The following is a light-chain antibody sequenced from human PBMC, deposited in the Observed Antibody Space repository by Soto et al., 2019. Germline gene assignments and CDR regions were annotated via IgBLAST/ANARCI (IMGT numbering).Light chain of an antibody. CDR2: YDS. Sequence: SYELTQPPSVSVAPGKTARITCGGNNIGRKSVHWYQQKPGQAPVVVIYYDSDRPSGIPERLSGSNSGNTATLTIGRVEAGDEDDYYCQVWDTGSDKYVFGTGTQVTV. CDR1: NIGRKS. V-gene: IGLV3-21*04. CDR3: QVWDTGSDKYV. J-gene: IGLJ1*01.